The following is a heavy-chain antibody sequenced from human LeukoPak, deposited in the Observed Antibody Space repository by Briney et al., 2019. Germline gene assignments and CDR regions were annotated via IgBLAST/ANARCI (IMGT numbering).Heavy chain of an antibody. Sequence: GGSLRLSCAASGFTFSRYWMHWVRQAPGKGLVWVSRIKSDGSTNYADSVKGRFTISRDNAKNTVSLQVNSLRAEDTGVYYCARAPAEIGGYYPEYFRHWGQGTLVTVSS. CDR2: IKSDGST. D-gene: IGHD3-22*01. CDR3: ARAPAEIGGYYPEYFRH. J-gene: IGHJ1*01. V-gene: IGHV3-74*01. CDR1: GFTFSRYW.